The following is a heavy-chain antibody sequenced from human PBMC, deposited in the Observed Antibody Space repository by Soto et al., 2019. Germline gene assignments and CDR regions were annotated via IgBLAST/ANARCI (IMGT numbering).Heavy chain of an antibody. V-gene: IGHV3-21*01. J-gene: IGHJ4*02. D-gene: IGHD5-18*01. CDR3: ARGTGYSYGGFDY. CDR2: ISSSSSYI. Sequence: EVQLVESGGGLVKPGGSLRLSCAASGFTFSSYSMNWVRQAPGKGLEWVSSISSSSSYIYYADSVKGRFTISRDNAKNSLYLQMNSLRAEDTAVYYCARGTGYSYGGFDYWGQGTLVTVSS. CDR1: GFTFSSYS.